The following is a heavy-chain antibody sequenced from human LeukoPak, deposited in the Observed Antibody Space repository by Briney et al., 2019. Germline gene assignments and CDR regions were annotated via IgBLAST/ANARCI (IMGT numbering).Heavy chain of an antibody. D-gene: IGHD4-17*01. J-gene: IGHJ4*02. CDR3: AKDTGSARLDY. CDR2: ISYDGTNK. CDR1: GFTFSIYS. V-gene: IGHV3-30*18. Sequence: GGSLRLSCAASGFTFSIYSMKWVRQAPGKGLEWVAVISYDGTNKFYADSVKGRFTISRDNSRNTVYLQVNRLRVEDTAVYYCAKDTGSARLDYWGQGTLVTVSS.